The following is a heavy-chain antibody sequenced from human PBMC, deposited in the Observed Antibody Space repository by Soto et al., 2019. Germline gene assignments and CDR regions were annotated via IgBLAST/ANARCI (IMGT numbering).Heavy chain of an antibody. CDR1: GFTFSSYA. D-gene: IGHD1-26*01. J-gene: IGHJ3*02. CDR3: ERIPRRELVGAFDI. Sequence: QVQLVESGGGVVQPGRSLRLSCAASGFTFSSYAMHWVRQAPGKGLEWVAVISYDGSNKYYADSVKGRFTISRDNSKNTLYLQMNSLRAEDTAVYYCERIPRRELVGAFDIWGQGTMVTVSS. CDR2: ISYDGSNK. V-gene: IGHV3-30-3*01.